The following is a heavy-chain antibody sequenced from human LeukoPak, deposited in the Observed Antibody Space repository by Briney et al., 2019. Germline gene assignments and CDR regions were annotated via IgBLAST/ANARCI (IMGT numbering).Heavy chain of an antibody. D-gene: IGHD3-22*01. Sequence: SETLSLTCTVSGGSISSYYWSWIRQPPGKGLEWIGYIYYSGSTNYNPSLKSRVTISVDTSKNQFSLKLSSVTAADTAVYYCASRRDSSGYERHWGQGTLVTVSS. V-gene: IGHV4-59*12. CDR1: GGSISSYY. CDR2: IYYSGST. CDR3: ASRRDSSGYERH. J-gene: IGHJ4*02.